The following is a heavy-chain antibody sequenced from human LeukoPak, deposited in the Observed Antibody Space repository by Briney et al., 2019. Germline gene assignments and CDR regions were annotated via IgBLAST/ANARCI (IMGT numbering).Heavy chain of an antibody. CDR3: ARLIAGYGDPSPDY. Sequence: SETLSLTCTASGGSISSDSYYWGWIRQPPGKGLEWIGSIYYSGSTYYNPSLTSRVTISVDTSKNQFSLKLSSVTAADTAVYYCARLIAGYGDPSPDYWGQGTLVTVSS. CDR1: GGSISSDSYY. V-gene: IGHV4-39*01. D-gene: IGHD4-17*01. CDR2: IYYSGST. J-gene: IGHJ4*02.